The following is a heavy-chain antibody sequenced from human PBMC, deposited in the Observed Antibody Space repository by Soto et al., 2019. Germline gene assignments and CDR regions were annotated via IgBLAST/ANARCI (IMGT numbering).Heavy chain of an antibody. CDR3: AKDAVSGDGVWLLDS. CDR1: GFTFSNYA. CDR2: LLRSGSTT. V-gene: IGHV3-23*01. J-gene: IGHJ5*02. Sequence: SGGSLRLSCAASGFTFSNYAMTWARQAPGKGLEWVSSLLRSGSTTYYAGSVKGRFTISSDKSANSLYLQMDSLRAEDTAVYYCAKDAVSGDGVWLLDSWGQGTVVTVSS. D-gene: IGHD4-17*01.